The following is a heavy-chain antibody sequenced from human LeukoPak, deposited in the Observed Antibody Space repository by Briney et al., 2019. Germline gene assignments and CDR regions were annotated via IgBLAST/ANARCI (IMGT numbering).Heavy chain of an antibody. CDR3: AKDYDYVWGSYRYTGAVCYYYMDV. Sequence: GGSLRLSCAASGFTFSSYAMHWVRQAPGKGLEWVAVISYDGSNKYYADSVKGRFTISRDNSKNTLYLQMNSLRAEDTAVYYCAKDYDYVWGSYRYTGAVCYYYMDVWGKGTTVTISS. CDR1: GFTFSSYA. J-gene: IGHJ6*03. D-gene: IGHD3-16*02. V-gene: IGHV3-30*01. CDR2: ISYDGSNK.